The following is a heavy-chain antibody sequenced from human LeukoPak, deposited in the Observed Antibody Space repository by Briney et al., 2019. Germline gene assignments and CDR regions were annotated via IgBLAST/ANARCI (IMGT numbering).Heavy chain of an antibody. V-gene: IGHV4-59*08. J-gene: IGHJ6*02. CDR2: IYYSGST. Sequence: SETLSLTCTVSGGSISSYYWSWIRQPPGKGLEWIGYIYYSGSTNYNPSLKSRVTISVGTSKNQFSLKLSSVTAADTAVYYCARLSYCSGGSCYSHYYGMDVWGQGTTVTVSS. CDR1: GGSISSYY. D-gene: IGHD2-15*01. CDR3: ARLSYCSGGSCYSHYYGMDV.